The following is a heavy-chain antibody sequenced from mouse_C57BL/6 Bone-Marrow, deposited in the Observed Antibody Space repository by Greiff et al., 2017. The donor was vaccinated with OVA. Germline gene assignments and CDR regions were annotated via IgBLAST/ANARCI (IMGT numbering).Heavy chain of an antibody. D-gene: IGHD2-5*01. CDR1: GYTFTSYW. Sequence: VQLQQPGAELVKPGASVKLSCKASGYTFTSYWMQWVKQRPGQGLEWIGEIDPSDSYTNYNQKFKGKATLTVDTSSSTAYMQLSSLTSEDSAVYYCARDSNYGGGSYAMDYWGQGTSVTVSS. CDR2: IDPSDSYT. CDR3: ARDSNYGGGSYAMDY. J-gene: IGHJ4*01. V-gene: IGHV1-50*01.